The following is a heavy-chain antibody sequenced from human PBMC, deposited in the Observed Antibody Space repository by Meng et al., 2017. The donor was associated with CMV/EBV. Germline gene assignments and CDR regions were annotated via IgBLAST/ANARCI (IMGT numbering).Heavy chain of an antibody. CDR3: AKGRVPDYSRVASFDP. CDR2: ISGSGGST. Sequence: GGSLRLSCAASGLTFGSYAMSWVRQAPGKGLEWVSAISGSGGSTYYADSVKGRFTISRVNSKNTLYLQMNSLRADDTAVYYCAKGRVPDYSRVASFDPWGQGTLVTVSS. CDR1: GLTFGSYA. V-gene: IGHV3-23*01. D-gene: IGHD4-11*01. J-gene: IGHJ5*02.